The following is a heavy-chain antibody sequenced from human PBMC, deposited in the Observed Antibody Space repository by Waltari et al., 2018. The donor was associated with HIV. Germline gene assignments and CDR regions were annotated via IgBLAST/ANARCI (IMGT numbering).Heavy chain of an antibody. Sequence: QVNLVQSGVEVKKPGASVKVSCKTSGYTFTSSEISWMRQDPGQGIECMGWSRPQKGDTNYVQKFQGRVSMTADTSTRTAYMELRSLRSDDTAVYYCGRSKVTYFDYWGQGTLVTVSS. CDR2: SRPQKGDT. V-gene: IGHV1-18*01. J-gene: IGHJ4*02. D-gene: IGHD2-21*02. CDR1: GYTFTSSE. CDR3: GRSKVTYFDY.